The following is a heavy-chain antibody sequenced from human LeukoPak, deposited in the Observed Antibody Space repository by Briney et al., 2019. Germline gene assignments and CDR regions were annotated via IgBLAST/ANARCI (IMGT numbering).Heavy chain of an antibody. CDR3: ARESGGACDY. V-gene: IGHV4-61*02. CDR2: IYTSGST. CDR1: GGSISSGSYY. D-gene: IGHD3-3*01. J-gene: IGHJ4*02. Sequence: SQTLSLICTVSGGSISSGSYYWSWIRQPAGKGLEWIGRIYTSGSTNYNPSLKSRVTISVDTSKNQFSLKLSSVTAADTAVYYCARESGGACDYWGQGTLVTVSS.